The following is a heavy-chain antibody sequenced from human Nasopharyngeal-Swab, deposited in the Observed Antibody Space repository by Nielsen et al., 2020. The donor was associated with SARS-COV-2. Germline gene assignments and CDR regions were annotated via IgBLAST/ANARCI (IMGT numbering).Heavy chain of an antibody. CDR3: ARRAVRGGNWFDP. Sequence: GGSPKMSCKGCGYSFTSCWIGWVRQMPVKGLEWMGIIYPGDSDTRYSPSFQVQVTISYDKSISTAYLQWSSLKASDTAMYYCARRAVRGGNWFDPWGQGTLVTVSS. CDR2: IYPGDSDT. V-gene: IGHV5-51*01. CDR1: GYSFTSCW. J-gene: IGHJ5*02. D-gene: IGHD3-10*01.